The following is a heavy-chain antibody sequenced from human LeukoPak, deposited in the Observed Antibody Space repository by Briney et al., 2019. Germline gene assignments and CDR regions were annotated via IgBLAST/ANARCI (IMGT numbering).Heavy chain of an antibody. CDR3: ARDKPPHGYDY. J-gene: IGHJ4*02. CDR1: GFTFSNYA. D-gene: IGHD5-18*01. V-gene: IGHV3-23*01. Sequence: GGSLRLSCAGSGFTFSNYAMSWVRQAPGKGLEWVSAISGSGGSTYYADSVKGRFTISRDNAKNSPYLQMNSLRAEDTAVYYCARDKPPHGYDYWGQGTLVTVSS. CDR2: ISGSGGST.